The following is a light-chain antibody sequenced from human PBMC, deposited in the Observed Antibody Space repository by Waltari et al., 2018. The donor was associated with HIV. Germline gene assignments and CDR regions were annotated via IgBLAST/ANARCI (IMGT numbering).Light chain of an antibody. V-gene: IGLV1-40*01. CDR3: QSYDSNLSGSI. CDR2: NDN. J-gene: IGLJ2*01. CDR1: DSNIGTHV. Sequence: QSVLTQPPSVSGAPGQRVTLSCTGSDSNIGTHVVHWYQQLPGTAPQLRIYNDNNRPSGVPDLCSASKSGTSASLAISGLQAEDEADYYCQSYDSNLSGSIFGGGTKLTV.